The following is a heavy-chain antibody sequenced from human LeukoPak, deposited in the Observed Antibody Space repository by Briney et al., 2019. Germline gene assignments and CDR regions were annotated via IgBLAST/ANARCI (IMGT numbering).Heavy chain of an antibody. D-gene: IGHD1-26*01. V-gene: IGHV3-73*01. Sequence: QSGGSLRLSCAASGFTFSGSAMHWVRQASGKGLEWVGRIRSKANSYATAYAESVKGRFTISRDDSKNTAYLQMNSLKTEDTAVYYCAKGSRYSGSSDPIDYWGQGTLVTVSS. CDR1: GFTFSGSA. CDR2: IRSKANSYAT. CDR3: AKGSRYSGSSDPIDY. J-gene: IGHJ4*02.